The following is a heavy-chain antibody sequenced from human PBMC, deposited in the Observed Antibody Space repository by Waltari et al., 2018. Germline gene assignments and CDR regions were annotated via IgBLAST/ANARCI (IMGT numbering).Heavy chain of an antibody. CDR1: GDKFSTYW. Sequence: AEVKKPGESLKISCKGSGDKFSTYWIGWVRQMPGKGLEWMGIIYVGDSETRYSPSFRGQVTMSADKSITTAYLQWSSLKVSDTAMYYCARREHDYDYVGGSYRRVIDTFDIWGQGTRVTVSS. CDR2: IYVGDSET. V-gene: IGHV5-51*03. J-gene: IGHJ3*02. D-gene: IGHD3-16*02. CDR3: ARREHDYDYVGGSYRRVIDTFDI.